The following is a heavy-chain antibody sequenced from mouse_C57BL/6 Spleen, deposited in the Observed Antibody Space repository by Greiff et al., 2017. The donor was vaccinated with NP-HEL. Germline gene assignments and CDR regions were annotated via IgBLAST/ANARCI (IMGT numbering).Heavy chain of an antibody. CDR1: GYTFTSYW. CDR2: IHPSDSDT. CDR3: AIKEANWDDAMDD. J-gene: IGHJ4*01. Sequence: QVQLQQPGAELVKPGASVKVSCTASGYTFTSYWMHWVKQRPGQGLEWIGRIHPSDSDTNYNQKFKSKATLTVDKSSSTAYMQLSSLTSEDSAVYYCAIKEANWDDAMDDWGQGTSVTVSS. V-gene: IGHV1-74*01. D-gene: IGHD4-1*02.